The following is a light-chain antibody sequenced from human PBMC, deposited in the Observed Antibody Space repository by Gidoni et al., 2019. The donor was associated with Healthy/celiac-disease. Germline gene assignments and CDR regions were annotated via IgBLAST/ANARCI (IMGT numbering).Light chain of an antibody. CDR3: QQYGSSPRT. Sequence: EIVLTQSPGTLSLSPGESAPLSCRASQSVSSSYLAWYTQKPGQAPMLLRYGASSRATGIPDFTLTISRLEPEDFAVYYCQQYGSSPRTFGQGTKVEIK. V-gene: IGKV3-20*01. J-gene: IGKJ1*01. CDR1: QSVSSSY. CDR2: GAS.